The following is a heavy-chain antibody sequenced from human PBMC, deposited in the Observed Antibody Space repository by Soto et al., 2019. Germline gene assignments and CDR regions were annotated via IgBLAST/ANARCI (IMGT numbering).Heavy chain of an antibody. J-gene: IGHJ6*01. CDR2: ISYSGNT. CDR3: ARGEYLNRSVNYY. D-gene: IGHD3-3*01. Sequence: SDTLSLPFSVSGDSVTSVDYYWTWVRQSPGKGLEWIGNISYSGNTAYKPSRSSRLTISLDTSKNHFSLKLHDATAADTAVYYCARGEYLNRSVNYY. V-gene: IGHV4-30-4*02. CDR1: GDSVTSVDYY.